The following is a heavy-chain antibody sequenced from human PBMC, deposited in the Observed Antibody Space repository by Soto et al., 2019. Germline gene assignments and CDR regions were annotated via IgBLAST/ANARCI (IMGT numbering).Heavy chain of an antibody. Sequence: DVQLVESGGGLVNPGGSLRLSCAASGFTLSSYSMHWVRQTPGKGLEWVSAVDSSSTFIYYADSVKGRFTISRDNAKNSRYLQMNSLRAYDTAVYYCARAPLAVAEDYWGQGTLVTVSS. D-gene: IGHD6-19*01. V-gene: IGHV3-21*01. J-gene: IGHJ4*02. CDR2: VDSSSTFI. CDR3: ARAPLAVAEDY. CDR1: GFTLSSYS.